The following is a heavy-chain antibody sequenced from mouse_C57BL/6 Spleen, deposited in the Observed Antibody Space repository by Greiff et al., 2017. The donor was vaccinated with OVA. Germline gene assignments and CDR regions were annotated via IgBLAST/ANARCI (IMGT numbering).Heavy chain of an antibody. D-gene: IGHD2-3*01. CDR3: ASLYYCWDY. CDR2: IDPEDGDT. J-gene: IGHJ2*01. Sequence: EVQLQQSGAELVKPGASVKLSCTASGYTITNYYMHWVKQRTEQGLEWIGRIDPEDGDTKYAPKFQGKATLTADTSSNTAYLQLSSLTSEDTAVYYCASLYYCWDYWGQGTPLTVSA. CDR1: GYTITNYY. V-gene: IGHV14-2*01.